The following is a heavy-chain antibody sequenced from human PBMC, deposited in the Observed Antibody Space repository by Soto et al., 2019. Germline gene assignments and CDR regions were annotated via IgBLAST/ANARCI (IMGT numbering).Heavy chain of an antibody. J-gene: IGHJ3*01. V-gene: IGHV3-30*03. CDR3: ARGGRGLRGAFDV. D-gene: IGHD3-16*01. CDR1: GFTFSSFA. CDR2: ISFNGLSQ. Sequence: QELLVESGGGVVQPGKSQRLSCAASGFTFSSFAMHWVRQAPGKGLEWVSVISFNGLSQFYPDSIRGRFTISRDNSKNTLYLQLDSLRPDDTAVYYCARGGRGLRGAFDVWGQGTEVSVS.